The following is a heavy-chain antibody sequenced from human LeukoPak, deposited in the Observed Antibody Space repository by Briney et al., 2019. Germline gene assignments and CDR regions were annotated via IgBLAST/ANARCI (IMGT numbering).Heavy chain of an antibody. Sequence: GGSLRLSCAASGFTFSVAWLSWVRQAPGKGLEWVASISSTSSYIYYGDSVKGRFTISRDNAKNSVYVQMNGLRAEDTAMYYCASRTPGAAFDIWGQGTMVTVSS. CDR2: ISSTSSYI. J-gene: IGHJ3*02. CDR1: GFTFSVAW. D-gene: IGHD1-14*01. V-gene: IGHV3-21*01. CDR3: ASRTPGAAFDI.